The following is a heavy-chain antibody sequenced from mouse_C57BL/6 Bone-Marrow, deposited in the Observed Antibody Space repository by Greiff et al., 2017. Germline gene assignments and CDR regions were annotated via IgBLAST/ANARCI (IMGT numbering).Heavy chain of an antibody. J-gene: IGHJ2*01. V-gene: IGHV1-82*01. CDR3: ARAIYYGNNVGDY. CDR1: GYAFSSSW. Sequence: VQLQQSGPELVKPGASVKISCKASGYAFSSSWMNWVKQRPGKGLEWIGRIYPGDGDTNYNGKFKGKATLTADKSSSTAYMQLSSLTSEDSAVYFCARAIYYGNNVGDYGGQGTALTVTS. CDR2: IYPGDGDT. D-gene: IGHD2-1*01.